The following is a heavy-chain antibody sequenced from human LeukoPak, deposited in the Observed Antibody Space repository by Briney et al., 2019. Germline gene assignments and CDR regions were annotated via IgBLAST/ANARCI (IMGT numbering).Heavy chain of an antibody. CDR3: ARHLVSKYGYGFTGWGLNWFDP. CDR2: IYYSGST. D-gene: IGHD5-18*01. CDR1: GGSISSSSYY. Sequence: SETLSLTCTVSGGSISSSSYYWGWIRQPPGKGLEWIGSIYYSGSTSYNPSLTSRVTMSVDTSNDQFSLMLSSVTAADTAVYYCARHLVSKYGYGFTGWGLNWFDPWGQGTLVTVSS. V-gene: IGHV4-39*01. J-gene: IGHJ5*02.